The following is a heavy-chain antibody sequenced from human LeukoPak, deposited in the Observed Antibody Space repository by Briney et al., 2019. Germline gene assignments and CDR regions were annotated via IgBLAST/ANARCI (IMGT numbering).Heavy chain of an antibody. Sequence: SQTLSLTCTVSGGSISSGGNYWSWLRQLPGKGLEWLGYIYYVGNTDYNPSLKSRLSMSVDTSKNQFSLSLTSVTAADTAVYYCARIEVIGSTRYFDYWGQGAMVSVSA. CDR1: GGSISSGGNY. D-gene: IGHD3-16*02. CDR2: IYYVGNT. J-gene: IGHJ4*02. V-gene: IGHV4-31*03. CDR3: ARIEVIGSTRYFDY.